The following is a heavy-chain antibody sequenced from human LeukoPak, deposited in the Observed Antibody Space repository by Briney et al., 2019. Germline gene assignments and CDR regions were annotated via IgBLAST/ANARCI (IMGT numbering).Heavy chain of an antibody. CDR1: GFTFDGYG. V-gene: IGHV3-33*01. D-gene: IGHD1-14*01. Sequence: GGSLRLSCAGSGFTFDGYGMHWFRQPRGKGLEWVAVIAYDGSRAFYDDSVKGRFTISRDNSKNTMSVQMDDLRAEDTAVYYCTRYNNDHFDYWGQGTLVTVSS. CDR2: IAYDGSRA. J-gene: IGHJ4*02. CDR3: TRYNNDHFDY.